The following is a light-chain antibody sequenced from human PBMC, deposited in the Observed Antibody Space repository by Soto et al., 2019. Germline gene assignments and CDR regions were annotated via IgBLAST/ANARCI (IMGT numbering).Light chain of an antibody. CDR3: QQFHNWPPIT. Sequence: EIVITQSPATLSVSPWERASLSCRGSQSVSSDLAWYHQKPGQAPRLLIYGASTRATGIPARFSGSGSGTEFTLTINSLQSEDFAVYYCQQFHNWPPITFGQGTRLEIK. CDR2: GAS. V-gene: IGKV3-15*01. J-gene: IGKJ5*01. CDR1: QSVSSD.